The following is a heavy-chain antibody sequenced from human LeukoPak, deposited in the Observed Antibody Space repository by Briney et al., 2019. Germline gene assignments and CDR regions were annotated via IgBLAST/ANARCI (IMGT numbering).Heavy chain of an antibody. CDR2: IYYSGGT. CDR3: ATDGVQLDAFDI. Sequence: PSETLSLTCTVSGGSISSDYWSWIRQPPGEGLEWIGHIYYSGGTNYNPSLKSRVTISVDTSKNQFSLKLSSVTAADTAVYYCATDGVQLDAFDIWGPGTMVTVSS. V-gene: IGHV4-59*01. D-gene: IGHD3-3*01. CDR1: GGSISSDY. J-gene: IGHJ3*02.